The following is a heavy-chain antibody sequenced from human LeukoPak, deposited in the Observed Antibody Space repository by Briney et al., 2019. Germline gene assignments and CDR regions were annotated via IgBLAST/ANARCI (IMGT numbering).Heavy chain of an antibody. CDR1: GFTFSSYS. Sequence: GGSLRLSCAASGFTFSSYSMNWVRQAPGKGLEWVSSISSSSSYIYYADSVKGRFTISRDNAKNSLYLQMNSLRAEDTAVYYCARDYPVAGTGDAFDVWGQGTMVTVSS. CDR3: ARDYPVAGTGDAFDV. J-gene: IGHJ3*01. V-gene: IGHV3-21*01. D-gene: IGHD6-19*01. CDR2: ISSSSSYI.